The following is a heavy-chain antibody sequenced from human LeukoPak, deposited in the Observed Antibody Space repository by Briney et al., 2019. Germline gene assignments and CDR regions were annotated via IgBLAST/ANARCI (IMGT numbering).Heavy chain of an antibody. CDR1: GFTFSSYA. J-gene: IGHJ3*02. Sequence: GGSLRLSCAASGFTFSSYAMSWVRQAPGKGLAWVSAISGSGGSTYYADSVKGRFTISRDNSKNTLYLQMNSLRAEDTAVYYCAKAGAPIVVVPAAITPSFDIWGQGTMVTVSS. CDR3: AKAGAPIVVVPAAITPSFDI. CDR2: ISGSGGST. D-gene: IGHD2-2*02. V-gene: IGHV3-23*01.